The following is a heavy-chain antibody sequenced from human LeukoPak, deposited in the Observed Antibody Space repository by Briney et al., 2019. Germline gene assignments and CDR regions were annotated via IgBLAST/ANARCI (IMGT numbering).Heavy chain of an antibody. CDR1: GFTFHDYG. Sequence: PGRSLRLSCAASGFTFHDYGMHWVRHAPEKGLEWVSGITSNGAGYADSVKGRFTISRDNAKKYLYLQMNSLTPEDTALYFCIKEATPGGGDYWGQGTLVTVSS. CDR2: ITSNGA. V-gene: IGHV3-9*01. CDR3: IKEATPGGGDY. D-gene: IGHD2-15*01. J-gene: IGHJ4*02.